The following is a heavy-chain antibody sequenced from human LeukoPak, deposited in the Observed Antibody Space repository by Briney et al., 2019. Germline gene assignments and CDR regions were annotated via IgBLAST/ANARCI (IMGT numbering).Heavy chain of an antibody. D-gene: IGHD4/OR15-4a*01. V-gene: IGHV3-21*01. Sequence: PEGSLRLSCAASGFTFSSYSMNWVRQAPGMGLEWVSSISSSSTYIHYADSVKGRFTISRDNTKNALYLQMNSLRAEDTAVYYCARFQGAHYWGQGTLVTVSS. CDR1: GFTFSSYS. CDR2: ISSSSTYI. J-gene: IGHJ4*02. CDR3: ARFQGAHY.